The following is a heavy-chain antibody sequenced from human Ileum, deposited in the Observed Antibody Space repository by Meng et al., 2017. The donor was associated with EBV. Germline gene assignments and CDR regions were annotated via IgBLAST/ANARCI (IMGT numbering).Heavy chain of an antibody. CDR2: INADNGNT. D-gene: IGHD2-21*01. J-gene: IGHJ4*01. CDR3: ARVERGVKFDK. V-gene: IGHV1-3*01. Sequence: QLQLLVAGAEVNKPGASVKCSCKASGYTFSNYAIHWVRQAPGQRPEWMGWINADNGNTKYSQKFQGRVTITRNTPASTVYMDVRSLRSEDTAVYFCARVERGVKFDKWGQGTLVTVSS. CDR1: GYTFSNYA.